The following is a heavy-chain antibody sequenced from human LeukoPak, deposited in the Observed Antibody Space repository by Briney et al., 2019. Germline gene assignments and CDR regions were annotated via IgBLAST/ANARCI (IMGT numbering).Heavy chain of an antibody. CDR2: ISSDGNAK. J-gene: IGHJ4*02. CDR3: TTKVIRGNSGDDYDD. V-gene: IGHV3-30*03. Sequence: GGSLRLSCAASGVTFSSYGMHWVRQAPGKGLEWVALISSDGNAKLYGDSMKGRFTISRDDSKSTLYLQMNSLRAEDTAVYYCTTKVIRGNSGDDYDDWGQGTLVTVSS. D-gene: IGHD5-12*01. CDR1: GVTFSSYG.